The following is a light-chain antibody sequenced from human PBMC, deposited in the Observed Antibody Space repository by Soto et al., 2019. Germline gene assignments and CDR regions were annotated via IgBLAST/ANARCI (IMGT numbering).Light chain of an antibody. CDR2: GAS. V-gene: IGKV3-20*01. Sequence: ELVLTQSPDTLSLSPGDRATLSCRASQTVPGNYLAWFQQKPGQAPRLLIYGASSRAPAIPDRFSGSGSGADFTLTISRLESEDFAIYYCHQYTSPPWTVGQGTRVE. CDR1: QTVPGNY. J-gene: IGKJ1*01. CDR3: HQYTSPPWT.